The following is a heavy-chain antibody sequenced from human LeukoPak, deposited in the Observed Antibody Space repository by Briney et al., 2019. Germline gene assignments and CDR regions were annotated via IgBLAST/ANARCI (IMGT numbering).Heavy chain of an antibody. Sequence: SETLSLTCTVSGGSISSYYWSWIRQPPGKGLEWIGYIYYSGSTNYNPSLKSRVTISVDTSKNQFSLKLSSVTAADTAVYYCARGGMGTLYYYYYYMDVWGKGTTVTVSS. CDR1: GGSISSYY. J-gene: IGHJ6*03. CDR2: IYYSGST. V-gene: IGHV4-59*01. D-gene: IGHD7-27*01. CDR3: ARGGMGTLYYYYYYMDV.